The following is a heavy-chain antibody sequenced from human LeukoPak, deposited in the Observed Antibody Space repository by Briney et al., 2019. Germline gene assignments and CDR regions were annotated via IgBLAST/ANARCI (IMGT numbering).Heavy chain of an antibody. CDR1: GFTFSSLN. V-gene: IGHV3-21*01. CDR3: ARAVASFDY. Sequence: PGGSLRLSCEASGFTFSSLNMNWVRQAPGKGLEWVSSITSSGDIYYADSVKGRFTISRDNAKNSLYLQMNSLRVEVTAVYYCARAVASFDYWGQGTLVTVSS. D-gene: IGHD4-23*01. CDR2: ITSSGDI. J-gene: IGHJ4*02.